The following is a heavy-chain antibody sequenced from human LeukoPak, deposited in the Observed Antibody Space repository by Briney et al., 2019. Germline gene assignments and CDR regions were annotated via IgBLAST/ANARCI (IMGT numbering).Heavy chain of an antibody. V-gene: IGHV4-59*12. J-gene: IGHJ4*02. CDR3: ARDGYNRTIDY. Sequence: SETLSLTCTVSGGSISSYYWSWIRQPPGKGLEWIGYIYYSGSTNYNPSLKSRVTISVDTSKNQFSLKLSSVTAADTAVYYCARDGYNRTIDYWGQGTLVTVSS. D-gene: IGHD5-24*01. CDR2: IYYSGST. CDR1: GGSISSYY.